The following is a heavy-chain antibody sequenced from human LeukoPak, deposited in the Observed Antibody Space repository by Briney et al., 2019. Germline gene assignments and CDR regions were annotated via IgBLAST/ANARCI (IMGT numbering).Heavy chain of an antibody. CDR3: AKKRTRAFDI. D-gene: IGHD1-1*01. CDR2: INHSGST. J-gene: IGHJ3*02. CDR1: GGSFSGYY. Sequence: PSETLSLTCAVYGGSFSGYYWSWIRQPPGKGLEWIGEINHSGSTNYNPSLKSRVTISVDTSKNQFSLKLSSVTAADTAVYYCAKKRTRAFDIWGQGTMATVSS. V-gene: IGHV4-34*01.